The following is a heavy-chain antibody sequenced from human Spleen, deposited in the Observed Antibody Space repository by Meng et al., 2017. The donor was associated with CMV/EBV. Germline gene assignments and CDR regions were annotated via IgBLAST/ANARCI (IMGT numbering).Heavy chain of an antibody. Sequence: VHVVESGGGGVAPGGSLRFSCAAGGFTFSSLCMHWVRQAPSKGLEWVAFIRYDGSNKYYADSVKGRFTISRDNSKNTLYLQMNSLRAEDTAVYYCAKDPSVDYDLLWYFDYWGQGTLVTVFS. CDR2: IRYDGSNK. CDR3: AKDPSVDYDLLWYFDY. CDR1: GFTFSSLC. D-gene: IGHD3-3*01. V-gene: IGHV3-30*02. J-gene: IGHJ4*02.